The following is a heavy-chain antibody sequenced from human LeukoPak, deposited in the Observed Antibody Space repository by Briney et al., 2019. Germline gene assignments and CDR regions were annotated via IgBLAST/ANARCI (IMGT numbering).Heavy chain of an antibody. CDR3: AGAILSTSSHGY. D-gene: IGHD2/OR15-2a*01. CDR2: IKSKTDGGTT. CDR1: GFTFSNAW. V-gene: IGHV3-15*01. J-gene: IGHJ4*02. Sequence: GGSLRLSCAASGFTFSNAWMSWVRQAPGKGLEWVGRIKSKTDGGTTDYAAPVKGRFTISRDDSKNTLYLQMNSLKTEDTAVYYCAGAILSTSSHGYWGQGTLVTVSS.